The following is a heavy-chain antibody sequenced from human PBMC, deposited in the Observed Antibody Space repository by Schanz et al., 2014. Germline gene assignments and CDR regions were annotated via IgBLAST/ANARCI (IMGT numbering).Heavy chain of an antibody. D-gene: IGHD2-2*02. V-gene: IGHV4-31*03. J-gene: IGHJ6*02. CDR1: GGSINSGGFY. CDR3: ARRLGLPYSRRDYSYGLDV. Sequence: QVQLQESGPGLVKPSETLSLTCTVSGGSINSGGFYWSWIRQHPGKGLEWIGYMFYIGNTYYNPSLRRRITMSVDTSKNQFSLNLTSVTAADTAVYYCARRLGLPYSRRDYSYGLDVWGQGTTVTVSS. CDR2: MFYIGNT.